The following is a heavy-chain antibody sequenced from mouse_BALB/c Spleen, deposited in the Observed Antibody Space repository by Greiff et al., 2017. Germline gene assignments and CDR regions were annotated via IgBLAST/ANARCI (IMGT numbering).Heavy chain of an antibody. Sequence: QVQLQQPGAELVKPGAPVKLSCKASGYTFTSYWMNWVKQRPGRGLEWIGRIDPSDSETHYNQKFKDKATLTVDKSSSTAYIQLSSLTSEDSAVYYCARWIDYDYAMDYWGQGTSVTVSS. CDR1: GYTFTSYW. CDR3: ARWIDYDYAMDY. J-gene: IGHJ4*01. V-gene: IGHV1-69*02. D-gene: IGHD2-4*01. CDR2: IDPSDSET.